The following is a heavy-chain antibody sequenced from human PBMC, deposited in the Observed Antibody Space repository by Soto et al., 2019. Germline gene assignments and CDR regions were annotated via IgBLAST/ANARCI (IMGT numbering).Heavy chain of an antibody. Sequence: GASVKVSCKASGYTFTSYYMHWARQAPGQGLEWMGIINPSGGSTSYAQKFQGRVTMTRDTSTSTVYMELSSLRSEDTAVYYCARDYGYCSGGSCYSNYYGMDVWGQGTTVTVSS. CDR2: INPSGGST. CDR3: ARDYGYCSGGSCYSNYYGMDV. J-gene: IGHJ6*02. D-gene: IGHD2-15*01. V-gene: IGHV1-46*01. CDR1: GYTFTSYY.